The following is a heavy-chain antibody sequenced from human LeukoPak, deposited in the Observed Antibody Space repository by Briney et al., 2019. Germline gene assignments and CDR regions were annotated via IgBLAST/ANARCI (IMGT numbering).Heavy chain of an antibody. J-gene: IGHJ4*02. CDR2: INHSGST. D-gene: IGHD3-16*02. CDR3: ARAPRSMITFGGVITL. Sequence: PSETLSLTCAVYGGSFSGYYWSWIRQPPGKGLGWIGEINHSGSTNYNPSLKSRVTISVDTSKNQFSLKLSSVTAADTAVYYCARAPRSMITFGGVITLWGQGTLVTVSS. V-gene: IGHV4-34*01. CDR1: GGSFSGYY.